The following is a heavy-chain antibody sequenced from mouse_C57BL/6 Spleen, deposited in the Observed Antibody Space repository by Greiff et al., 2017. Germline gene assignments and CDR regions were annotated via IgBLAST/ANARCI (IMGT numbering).Heavy chain of an antibody. CDR3: ARENYYGSSYWYFDV. CDR1: GYTFTSYW. D-gene: IGHD1-1*01. J-gene: IGHJ1*03. Sequence: QVQLQQPGAELVRPGSSVKLSCKASGYTFTSYWMHWVKQRPIQGLEWIGNIDPSDSDTHYNQKFKDKATLTVDKSYSTAYMQLSSLTSEDSAVYYGARENYYGSSYWYFDVWGTGTTVTVSS. CDR2: IDPSDSDT. V-gene: IGHV1-52*01.